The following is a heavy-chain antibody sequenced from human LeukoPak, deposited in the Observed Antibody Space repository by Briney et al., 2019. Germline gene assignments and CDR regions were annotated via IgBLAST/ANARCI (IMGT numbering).Heavy chain of an antibody. Sequence: GESLKISCKGSGYSLITYWINWVRQMPGKGLEWMGRIDPSDSYTNYSPSFQGHVTISADKSISTAYLQWSSLKASDTAMYYCAGTGYCSSTSCYSWFDPWGQGTLVTVSS. CDR3: AGTGYCSSTSCYSWFDP. J-gene: IGHJ5*02. D-gene: IGHD2-2*01. V-gene: IGHV5-10-1*01. CDR1: GYSLITYW. CDR2: IDPSDSYT.